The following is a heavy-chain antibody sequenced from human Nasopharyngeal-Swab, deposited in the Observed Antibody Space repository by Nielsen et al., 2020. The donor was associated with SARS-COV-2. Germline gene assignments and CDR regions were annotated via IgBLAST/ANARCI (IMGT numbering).Heavy chain of an antibody. Sequence: GGPLRPPVPASGSIFSASAIHWARQAYGKGREWVGRIGDKDHNYATTYGAPVQGRFTISRDDSKNTAFLQMDSLKTEDTALYYCTTDFYFDYWGQGTLVTVSS. CDR2: IGDKDHNYAT. CDR3: TTDFYFDY. V-gene: IGHV3-73*01. CDR1: GSIFSASA. J-gene: IGHJ4*02.